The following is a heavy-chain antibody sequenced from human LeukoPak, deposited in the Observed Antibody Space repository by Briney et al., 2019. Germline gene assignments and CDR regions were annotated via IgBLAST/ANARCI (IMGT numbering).Heavy chain of an antibody. V-gene: IGHV1-2*02. Sequence: ASVKVSCKASGGTFSSYAISWVRQAPGQGLEWMGWINPNSGGTNYAQKFQGRVTMTRDTSISTAYMELSRLRSDDTAVYYCARVPGRNVLRYLEASSNWFDPWGQGTLVTVSS. D-gene: IGHD3-9*01. CDR1: GGTFSSYA. J-gene: IGHJ5*02. CDR2: INPNSGGT. CDR3: ARVPGRNVLRYLEASSNWFDP.